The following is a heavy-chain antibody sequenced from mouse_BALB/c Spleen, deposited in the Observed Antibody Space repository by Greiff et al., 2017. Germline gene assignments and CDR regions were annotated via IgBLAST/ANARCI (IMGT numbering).Heavy chain of an antibody. V-gene: IGHV1-69*02. CDR1: GYTFTSYW. CDR2: IYPSDSYT. CDR3: TRGGLLLYVDY. J-gene: IGHJ2*01. D-gene: IGHD1-1*01. Sequence: QVQLQQPGAELVRPGASVKLSCKASGYTFTSYWINWVKQRPGQGLEWIGNIYPSDSYTNYNQKFKDKATLTVDKSSSTAYMQLSSPTSEDSAVYYCTRGGLLLYVDYWGQGTTLTVSS.